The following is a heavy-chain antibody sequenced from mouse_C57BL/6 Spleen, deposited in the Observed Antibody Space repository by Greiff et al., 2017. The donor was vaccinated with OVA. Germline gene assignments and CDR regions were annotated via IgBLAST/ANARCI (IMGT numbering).Heavy chain of an antibody. Sequence: QVQLKESGAELVKPGASVKLSCKASGYTFTEYTIHWVKQRSGQGLEWIGWFYPGSGSIKYNEKFKDKATLTADKSSSTVYMELSRLTSEDSAVYFCARHEDGVITTVYFDYWGQGTTLTVSS. V-gene: IGHV1-62-2*01. J-gene: IGHJ2*01. CDR3: ARHEDGVITTVYFDY. CDR2: FYPGSGSI. CDR1: GYTFTEYT. D-gene: IGHD1-1*01.